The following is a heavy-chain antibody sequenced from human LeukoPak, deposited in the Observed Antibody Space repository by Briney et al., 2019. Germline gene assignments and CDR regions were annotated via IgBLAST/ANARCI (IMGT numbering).Heavy chain of an antibody. CDR1: GFTFSDYY. CDR2: ISSSSSYT. J-gene: IGHJ4*02. Sequence: GGSLRLSCAASGFTFSDYYMSWIRRAPGKGLEWVSYISSSSSYTNYADSVKGRFTISRDNSKNTLYLQMNSLRAEDTAIYYCAKDWSRGFDYWGQGTLVTVSS. CDR3: AKDWSRGFDY. V-gene: IGHV3-11*05. D-gene: IGHD2-8*02.